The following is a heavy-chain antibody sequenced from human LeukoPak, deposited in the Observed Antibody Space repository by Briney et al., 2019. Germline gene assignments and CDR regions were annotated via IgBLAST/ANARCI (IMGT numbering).Heavy chain of an antibody. CDR2: ISGSGGST. CDR1: GFTFSSYS. Sequence: RAGGSLRLSFAASGFTFSSYSRNWVRQAPGKGLEWVSAISGSGGSTYYADSVKGRFTISRDNSKNTLYLQMNSLRAEDPAVYYCAPRGTTVTSFDYWGKGTTVTVSS. V-gene: IGHV3-23*01. D-gene: IGHD4-17*01. CDR3: APRGTTVTSFDY. J-gene: IGHJ4*03.